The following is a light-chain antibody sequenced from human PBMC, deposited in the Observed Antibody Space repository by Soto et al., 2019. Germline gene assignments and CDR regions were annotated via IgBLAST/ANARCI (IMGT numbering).Light chain of an antibody. CDR3: FSYAGINTYV. J-gene: IGLJ1*01. V-gene: IGLV2-23*01. CDR2: EGS. Sequence: QSALTQPASVSGSPGQSITISCTGTSSDVGSYNLVSWYQQHPGKAPKLMIYEGSKRPSGVSNRFSGSKSGNTASLTISGLQAEDEADYYCFSYAGINTYVFGTGTK. CDR1: SSDVGSYNL.